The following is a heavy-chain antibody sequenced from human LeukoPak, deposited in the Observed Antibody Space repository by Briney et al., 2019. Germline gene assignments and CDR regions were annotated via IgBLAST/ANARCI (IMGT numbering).Heavy chain of an antibody. CDR1: GFTFSTYA. Sequence: GGSLRLSCAASGFTFSTYAMSWVRQAPGKGLEWVSAISGSGGDTYYADSVKGRFTISRDNSKNTLYLQMNSLRAEDTAVYYCAKDPTVLFDYWGQGTLVTVSS. CDR2: ISGSGGDT. CDR3: AKDPTVLFDY. V-gene: IGHV3-23*01. D-gene: IGHD4-17*01. J-gene: IGHJ4*02.